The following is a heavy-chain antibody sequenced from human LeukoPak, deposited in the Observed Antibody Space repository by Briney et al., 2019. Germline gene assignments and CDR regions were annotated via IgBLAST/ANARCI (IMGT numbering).Heavy chain of an antibody. J-gene: IGHJ4*02. Sequence: PSQTLSLTCTVSGGSISSGDYYWSWIRQPPGKGLEWIGYIYYSGSTYYNPSLKSRVTISVDTSKNQFSLKLSSVTAADAAVYYCAREVSRWPYYFDYWGQGTLVAVSS. V-gene: IGHV4-30-4*01. CDR3: AREVSRWPYYFDY. CDR2: IYYSGST. CDR1: GGSISSGDYY. D-gene: IGHD4-23*01.